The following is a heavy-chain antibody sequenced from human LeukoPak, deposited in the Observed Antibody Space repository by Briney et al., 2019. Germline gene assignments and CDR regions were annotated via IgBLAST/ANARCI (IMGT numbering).Heavy chain of an antibody. CDR3: ARTRKYSGYDSYYYGMEV. CDR2: ISGSGGST. CDR1: GFTFSSYA. D-gene: IGHD5-12*01. J-gene: IGHJ6*02. Sequence: GGSLRLSCAASGFTFSSYAMSWVRQAPGKGLEWVSAISGSGGSTYYADSVKGRFTISRDNSKNTLYLQMNSLRAEDMAVYYCARTRKYSGYDSYYYGMEVWGQGTTVTVSS. V-gene: IGHV3-23*01.